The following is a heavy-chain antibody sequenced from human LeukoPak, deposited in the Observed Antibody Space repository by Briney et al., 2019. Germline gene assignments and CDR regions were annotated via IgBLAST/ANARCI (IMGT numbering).Heavy chain of an antibody. J-gene: IGHJ4*01. CDR1: GFTFSSYG. D-gene: IGHD6-13*01. CDR3: ATHHGAAAGRTAFGY. CDR2: ISGSGGST. V-gene: IGHV3-23*01. Sequence: PGGSLRLSCAASGFTFSSYGMSWVRQAPGKGLEWVSAISGSGGSTYYADSVKGRFTISRDNSKNTLYLQKNSLRAEDTAVYYCATHHGAAAGRTAFGYWGQGTLVTVSS.